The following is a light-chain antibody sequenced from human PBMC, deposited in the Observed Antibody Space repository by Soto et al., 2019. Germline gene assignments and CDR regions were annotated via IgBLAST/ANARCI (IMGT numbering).Light chain of an antibody. Sequence: QSVLAQPASVSGSPGQSITISCTGSSRDVVAYNYVSWYQQRPGKAPKLMIYEVSNRPSGVSNRFSGSKSGNTASLTISGLQAEDEADYYCSSYAGSSNVFGTGTKVTVL. V-gene: IGLV2-14*01. CDR1: SRDVVAYNY. CDR3: SSYAGSSNV. CDR2: EVS. J-gene: IGLJ1*01.